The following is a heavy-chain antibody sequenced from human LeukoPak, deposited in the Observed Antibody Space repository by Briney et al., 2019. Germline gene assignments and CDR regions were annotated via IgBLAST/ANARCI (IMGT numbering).Heavy chain of an antibody. CDR2: ISAYNGNT. D-gene: IGHD3-3*02. J-gene: IGHJ6*03. V-gene: IGHV1-18*01. CDR3: ARQLHYWNGQFYYYYIDV. CDR1: GYTFTSYG. Sequence: ASVKVSCKASGYTFTSYGISWVRQAPGQGLEWMGWISAYNGNTNYAQKLQGRVTMTTDTSTSTAYMELRSLRSDDTAVYYCARQLHYWNGQFYYYYIDVWGKGTTVIVSS.